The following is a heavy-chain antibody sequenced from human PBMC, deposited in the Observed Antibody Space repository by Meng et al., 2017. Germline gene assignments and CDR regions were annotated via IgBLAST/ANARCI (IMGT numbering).Heavy chain of an antibody. CDR3: ARGYDFWSGQYYFDY. V-gene: IGHV4-59*01. D-gene: IGHD3-3*01. Sequence: QLQLQESGPGLVKPSETLSLLCTVSCGSNSSYYWSWIRQPPGKGLEWIGYIYYSGSTNYNPSLKSRVTISVDTSKNQFSLKLSSVTAADTAVYYCARGYDFWSGQYYFDYWGQGTLVTVSS. CDR2: IYYSGST. J-gene: IGHJ4*02. CDR1: CGSNSSYY.